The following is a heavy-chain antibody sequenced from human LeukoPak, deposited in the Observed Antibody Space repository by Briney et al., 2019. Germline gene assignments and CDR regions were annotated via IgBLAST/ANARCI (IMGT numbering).Heavy chain of an antibody. Sequence: KPSETLSLTCTVSGGSISSYYWSCIRQPPGKGLEWIGYIYYSGSTNYNPSLKSRVTISVDTSKNQFSLKLSPVTAADTAVYYCASGLIAAEDYDYWGQGTLVTVSS. D-gene: IGHD6-25*01. CDR1: GGSISSYY. V-gene: IGHV4-59*01. CDR2: IYYSGST. CDR3: ASGLIAAEDYDY. J-gene: IGHJ4*02.